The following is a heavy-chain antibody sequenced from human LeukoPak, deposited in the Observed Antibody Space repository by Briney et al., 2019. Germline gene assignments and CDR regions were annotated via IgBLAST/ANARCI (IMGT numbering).Heavy chain of an antibody. Sequence: ASVKVSCKVSGYTLTELSMHWVRQAPGKGLEWMGGFDPEDGETICAQKFQGRVTMTEDTSTDTAYMELSSLRSEDTAVYYCATDAGGYTPVKLHFDYWGQGTLVTVSS. CDR2: FDPEDGET. V-gene: IGHV1-24*01. CDR1: GYTLTELS. CDR3: ATDAGGYTPVKLHFDY. J-gene: IGHJ4*02. D-gene: IGHD5-12*01.